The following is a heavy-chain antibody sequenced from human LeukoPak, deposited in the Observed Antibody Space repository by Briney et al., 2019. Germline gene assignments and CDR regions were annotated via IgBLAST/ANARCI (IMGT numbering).Heavy chain of an antibody. CDR1: GYTFSSYG. CDR3: ARAGITMVRGVSDY. D-gene: IGHD3-10*01. CDR2: ISAYNGNT. Sequence: ASVKVSCKASGYTFSSYGISWVRQAPGQGLEWMGWISAYNGNTNYAQKLQGRVTMTTDTSTSTAYMERRSLRSDDAAIYYCARAGITMVRGVSDYWGQGTLVTVSS. V-gene: IGHV1-18*01. J-gene: IGHJ4*02.